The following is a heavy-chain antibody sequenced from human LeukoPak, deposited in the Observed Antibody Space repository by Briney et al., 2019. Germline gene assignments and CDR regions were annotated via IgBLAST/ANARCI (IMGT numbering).Heavy chain of an antibody. CDR2: FDPEDGET. Sequence: ASAKVSPKVSGYTLTGLSMHWVRAAPGKGLEWRGGFDPEDGETIYAQKFQGRVTMTEDTSTDTAYMELSSLRSEDTAVYYCATESTVIVGATLDYYGMDVWGQGTTVTVSS. CDR1: GYTLTGLS. CDR3: ATESTVIVGATLDYYGMDV. J-gene: IGHJ6*02. D-gene: IGHD1-26*01. V-gene: IGHV1-24*01.